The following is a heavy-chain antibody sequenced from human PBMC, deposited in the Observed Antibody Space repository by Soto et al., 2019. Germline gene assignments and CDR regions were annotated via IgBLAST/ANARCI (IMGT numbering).Heavy chain of an antibody. CDR3: ARRKYSSGWYYFDY. D-gene: IGHD6-19*01. Sequence: NPSETLSLTCTVSGGSISSSSYYWGWILHPPGKGLEWIGSIYYSGSTYYNPSLKSRVTISVDTSKNQFSLKLSSVTAADTAVYYCARRKYSSGWYYFDYWGQGTLVTVSS. CDR2: IYYSGST. J-gene: IGHJ4*02. CDR1: GGSISSSSYY. V-gene: IGHV4-39*01.